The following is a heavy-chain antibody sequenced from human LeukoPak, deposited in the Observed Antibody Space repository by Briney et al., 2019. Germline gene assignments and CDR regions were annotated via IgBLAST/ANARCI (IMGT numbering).Heavy chain of an antibody. D-gene: IGHD1-26*01. CDR3: AREGGTYRSLDY. J-gene: IGHJ4*02. CDR1: GGSISSYF. V-gene: IGHV4-4*07. Sequence: PSETLSLTCTVSGGSISSYFWSWIRQPAGKGLEWIGRIYSSGTTNYNTSLKSRVTMSVDTSKNQFSLILSSVTAADTAVYYCAREGGTYRSLDYWGQGTLVTVSS. CDR2: IYSSGTT.